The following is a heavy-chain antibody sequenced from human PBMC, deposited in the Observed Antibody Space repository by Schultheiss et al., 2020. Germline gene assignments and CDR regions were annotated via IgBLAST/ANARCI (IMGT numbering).Heavy chain of an antibody. CDR1: GFTLSNSI. V-gene: IGHV3-23*01. CDR2: ISGSGGST. Sequence: GESLKISCALSGFTLSNSIMHWVRQAPGKGLEWVSAISGSGGSTYYADSVKGRFTISRDNSKNTLYLQMNSLRAEDTAVYYCAKGAMTTVTTVDYWGQGTLVTVSS. J-gene: IGHJ4*02. CDR3: AKGAMTTVTTVDY. D-gene: IGHD4-17*01.